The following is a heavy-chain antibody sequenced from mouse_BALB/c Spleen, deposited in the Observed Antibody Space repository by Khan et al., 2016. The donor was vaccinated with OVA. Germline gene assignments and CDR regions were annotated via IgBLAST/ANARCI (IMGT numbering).Heavy chain of an antibody. V-gene: IGHV5-6*01. D-gene: IGHD1-1*01. J-gene: IGHJ3*01. CDR2: ISTGGHYT. CDR3: GRRAYYHDSEGFAH. CDR1: GFTFSTYG. Sequence: EVQLQESGGDVVKPGGSLNLSCAASGFTFSTYGMSWVRQTPDKRLEWVATISTGGHYTSYPDTVKGRFTISRDNAKNTLYLQMSSLKSEDTAMFCGGRRAYYHDSEGFAHWGQGTLVTVSA.